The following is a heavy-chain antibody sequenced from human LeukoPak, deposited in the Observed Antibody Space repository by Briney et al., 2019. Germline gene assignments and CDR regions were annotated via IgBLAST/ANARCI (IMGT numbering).Heavy chain of an antibody. V-gene: IGHV1-2*02. J-gene: IGHJ4*02. Sequence: ASVKVSCKASGYTFTGYYMHWVRQAPGQGLEWMGWINPNSGGTNYAQKFQGRVTMTRDTSISTAYMELSRLRSDDTAVYYCARDRGELELPSFDYWGQGTLVTVSS. CDR2: INPNSGGT. D-gene: IGHD1-7*01. CDR1: GYTFTGYY. CDR3: ARDRGELELPSFDY.